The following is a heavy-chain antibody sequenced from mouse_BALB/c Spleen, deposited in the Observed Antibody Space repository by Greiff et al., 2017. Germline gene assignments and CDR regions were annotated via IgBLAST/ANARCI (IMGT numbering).Heavy chain of an antibody. D-gene: IGHD2-4*01. V-gene: IGHV14-3*02. J-gene: IGHJ3*01. CDR3: ARSVSTMITGFAY. CDR1: GFNIKDTY. CDR2: IDPANGNT. Sequence: VQLQQSGAELVKPGASVKLSCTASGFNIKDTYMHWVKQRPEQGLEWIGRIDPANGNTKYDPKFQGKATITADTSSNTAYLQLSSLTSEDTAVYYCARSVSTMITGFAYWGQGTLVTVSA.